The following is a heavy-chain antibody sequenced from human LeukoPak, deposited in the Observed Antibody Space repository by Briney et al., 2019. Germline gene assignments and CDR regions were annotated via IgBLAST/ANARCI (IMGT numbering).Heavy chain of an antibody. CDR1: GYTFTGYY. V-gene: IGHV1-2*02. CDR3: AREATDYCGGDCYSGHAFDY. J-gene: IGHJ4*02. CDR2: INPNSGGT. Sequence: ASVKVSCKASGYTFTGYYMHWVRQAPGQGLEWMGWINPNSGGTNYAQKFQGRVTMTRDTSISTACMELSRPRSDDTAVYYCAREATDYCGGDCYSGHAFDYWGQGTLVTVSS. D-gene: IGHD2-21*02.